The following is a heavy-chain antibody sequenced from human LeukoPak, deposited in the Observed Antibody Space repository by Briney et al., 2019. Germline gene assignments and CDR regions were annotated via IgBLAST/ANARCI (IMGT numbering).Heavy chain of an antibody. V-gene: IGHV1-8*01. CDR2: MNPNSGNT. D-gene: IGHD4-17*01. J-gene: IGHJ4*02. Sequence: APVKVSCKASGYTFTSYDINWVRQATGQGLEWMGWMNPNSGNTGYAQKFQGRVTMTRNTSISTAYMELSSLRSEDTAVYYCARGDYGAYYFDYWGQGTLVTVSS. CDR3: ARGDYGAYYFDY. CDR1: GYTFTSYD.